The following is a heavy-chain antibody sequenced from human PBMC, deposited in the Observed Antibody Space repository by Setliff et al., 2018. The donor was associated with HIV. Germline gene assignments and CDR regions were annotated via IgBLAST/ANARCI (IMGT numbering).Heavy chain of an antibody. Sequence: SVKVSCKASGGTFSSYGISWVRQAPGQGLEWMGGIIPMFGTGFYAQKFRDRVTMTTDTSTSTAYMELRSLRSDDTAVYYCATKLAPDILTGYYTDHWGQGTLVTVSS. CDR1: GGTFSSYG. J-gene: IGHJ4*02. CDR2: IIPMFGTG. CDR3: ATKLAPDILTGYYTDH. V-gene: IGHV1-69*05. D-gene: IGHD3-9*01.